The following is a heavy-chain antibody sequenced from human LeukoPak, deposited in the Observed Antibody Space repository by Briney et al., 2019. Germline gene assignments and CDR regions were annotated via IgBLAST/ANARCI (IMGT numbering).Heavy chain of an antibody. D-gene: IGHD3-22*01. CDR3: ARLNRNYYDSSGEPGFDY. J-gene: IGHJ4*02. CDR2: IYYSGST. Sequence: KPSETLSLTCTVSGDSISDYYWSWLRQPPGKGLEWIGYIYYSGSTNYNPSLKSRVTISVDTSKNQFSLKLSSVTAADTAVFYCARLNRNYYDSSGEPGFDYWGQGTLVTVSS. V-gene: IGHV4-59*01. CDR1: GDSISDYY.